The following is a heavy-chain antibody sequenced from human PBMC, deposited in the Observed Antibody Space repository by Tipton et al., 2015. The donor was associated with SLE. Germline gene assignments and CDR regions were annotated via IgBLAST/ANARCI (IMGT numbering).Heavy chain of an antibody. D-gene: IGHD5-12*01. Sequence: SLRLSCAASGFTLSSTGMHWVRQAPGKGLEWVAFVRYDGTNKYADSVKGRFTISRDNSENTLYLQMNSLRAEDTAVYYCAKGGGIVATVDAFDIWGQGTMVTVSS. CDR2: VRYDGTNK. CDR3: AKGGGIVATVDAFDI. CDR1: GFTLSSTG. J-gene: IGHJ3*02. V-gene: IGHV3-30*02.